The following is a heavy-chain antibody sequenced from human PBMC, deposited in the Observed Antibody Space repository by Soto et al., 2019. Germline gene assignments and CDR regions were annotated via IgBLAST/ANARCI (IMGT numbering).Heavy chain of an antibody. CDR3: ARYRGAYCSGGSCYVDPFYFDY. CDR1: GYSFTTYG. D-gene: IGHD2-15*01. Sequence: QVYLVQSGAELKKPEASVKVSCKSSGYSFTTYGITWVRQAPGQGLEWMGWIIPYNGKTFYAQKFQARVTMTIDTSTSTAYMELRSLRSDDTAVYYCARYRGAYCSGGSCYVDPFYFDYWGQGTLVTVSS. V-gene: IGHV1-18*04. J-gene: IGHJ4*02. CDR2: IIPYNGKT.